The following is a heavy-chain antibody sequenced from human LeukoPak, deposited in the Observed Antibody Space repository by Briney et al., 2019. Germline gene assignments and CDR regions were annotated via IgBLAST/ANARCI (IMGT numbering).Heavy chain of an antibody. J-gene: IGHJ3*02. Sequence: SETLSLTCTVSGGSISSYYWSCIRQPPAKGLEWIGYIYYSGSTNYNPSLKSRFTISVDMSKNQFSLKLSSVTAADTAVYYCARHVDTAMALDAFDIWGQGTMVTVSS. CDR3: ARHVDTAMALDAFDI. CDR2: IYYSGST. D-gene: IGHD5-18*01. V-gene: IGHV4-59*01. CDR1: GGSISSYY.